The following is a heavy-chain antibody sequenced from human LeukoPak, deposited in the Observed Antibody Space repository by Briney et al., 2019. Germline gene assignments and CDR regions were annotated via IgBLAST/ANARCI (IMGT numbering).Heavy chain of an antibody. CDR2: IYYSGST. V-gene: IGHV4-59*08. D-gene: IGHD6-13*01. CDR3: ARRVAAAGSGHRNWYFDL. Sequence: PSETLSLTCTVSGGSISSYYWSWIRQPPGKGLEWIGYIYYSGSTNYNPSLKSRVTISVDTSKNQFSLKLSPVTAADTAVYYCARRVAAAGSGHRNWYFDLWGRGTLVTVSS. J-gene: IGHJ2*01. CDR1: GGSISSYY.